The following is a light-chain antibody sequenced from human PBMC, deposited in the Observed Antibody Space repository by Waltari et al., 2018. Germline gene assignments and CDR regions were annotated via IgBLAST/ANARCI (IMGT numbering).Light chain of an antibody. V-gene: IGKV1-5*03. CDR1: QSVKNN. Sequence: DIQMTQSPSSLSASVGDRVTISCRASQSVKNNFVWYQQEQGKAPKVLIHKASRLESGAPARFSGSGYGTEFTLTISSLQPDDFATYYCQEYDSLPVTFGGGTKVEI. J-gene: IGKJ4*01. CDR2: KAS. CDR3: QEYDSLPVT.